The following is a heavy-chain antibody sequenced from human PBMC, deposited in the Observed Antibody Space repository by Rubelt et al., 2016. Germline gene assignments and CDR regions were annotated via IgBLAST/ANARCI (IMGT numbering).Heavy chain of an antibody. CDR2: IYYSGST. Sequence: QLQLQESGPGLVKPSETLSLTCTVSGGSISSSSYYWGWIRQPPGKGLEWIGSIYYSGSTYYNPSLKSRVTISVDTSKNQFSLKLSSVTAADTAVYYCARLPTLSRQDCWGQGTLVTVSS. CDR3: ARLPTLSRQDC. J-gene: IGHJ4*02. V-gene: IGHV4-39*01. D-gene: IGHD3-16*01. CDR1: GGSISSSSYY.